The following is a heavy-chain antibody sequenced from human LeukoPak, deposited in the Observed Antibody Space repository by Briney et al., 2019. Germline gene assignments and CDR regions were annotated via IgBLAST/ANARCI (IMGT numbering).Heavy chain of an antibody. CDR2: ITPFNGNT. CDR1: GDTFTYRY. D-gene: IGHD6-13*01. CDR3: ARSSSPIAAAGTQGAFDI. J-gene: IGHJ3*02. Sequence: EASVKVSCKASGDTFTYRYLQGVRQAPGEALEWMVWITPFNGNTNYAQKFQDRVTITRDRSMSTAYMELSSLRSEDTAMYYCARSSSPIAAAGTQGAFDIWGQGTMVTVSS. V-gene: IGHV1-45*02.